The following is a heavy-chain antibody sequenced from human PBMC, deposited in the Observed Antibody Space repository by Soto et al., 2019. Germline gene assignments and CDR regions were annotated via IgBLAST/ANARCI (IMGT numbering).Heavy chain of an antibody. V-gene: IGHV3-30*18. CDR3: AKDLLMRHPLGDYGGNSGGGIDY. J-gene: IGHJ4*02. CDR2: ISYDGSNK. CDR1: GFTFSSYG. Sequence: GGSLRLSCAASGFTFSSYGMHWVRQAPGKGLEWVAVISYDGSNKYYADSVKGRFTISRDNSKNTLYLQMNSLRAEDTAVYYCAKDLLMRHPLGDYGGNSGGGIDYWGQGTLVTVSS. D-gene: IGHD4-17*01.